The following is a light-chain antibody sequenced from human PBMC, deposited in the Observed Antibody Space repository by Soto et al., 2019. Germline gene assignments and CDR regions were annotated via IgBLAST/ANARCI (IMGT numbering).Light chain of an antibody. V-gene: IGKV1-27*01. CDR2: VAS. Sequence: DIPMTQSPSSLSASVGDRVTITCRASQDIKNYLAWYQQKPGKVPKLLISVASTLQSGVPSRFSGSGSGTDFTLTINSLQPEDVATYYCQNYNSAPAFGQGTKVEIK. CDR1: QDIKNY. J-gene: IGKJ1*01. CDR3: QNYNSAPA.